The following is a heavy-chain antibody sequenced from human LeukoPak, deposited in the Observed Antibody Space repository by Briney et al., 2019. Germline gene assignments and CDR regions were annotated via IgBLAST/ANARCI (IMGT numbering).Heavy chain of an antibody. CDR3: ARGLSGSGIAY. V-gene: IGHV3-33*01. CDR1: GFTVSSYG. Sequence: PGGSLRLSCAASGFTVSSYGIECVRQAPGMGLEWVAIIWYDGNNKYYADSVKGRFTISRDNSKNTLYLQMNSLRVEDTAVYYGARGLSGSGIAYWGQGTLVTVSS. D-gene: IGHD1-26*01. J-gene: IGHJ4*02. CDR2: IWYDGNNK.